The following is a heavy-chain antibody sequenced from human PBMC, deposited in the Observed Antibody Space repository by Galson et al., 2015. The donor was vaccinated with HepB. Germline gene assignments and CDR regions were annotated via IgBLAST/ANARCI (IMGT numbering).Heavy chain of an antibody. J-gene: IGHJ3*02. CDR2: ISGSGDTT. V-gene: IGHV3-23*01. CDR1: GFIFDDYA. D-gene: IGHD1/OR15-1a*01. CDR3: AKAIGTNILIAFDI. Sequence: SLRLSCAASGFIFDDYAMRWVRQAPGKGLECVSRISGSGDTTHYADSVKGRFTISRDNSKNTLYMQMNSLRAEDTAVYYCAKAIGTNILIAFDIWGQGTMVTVSS.